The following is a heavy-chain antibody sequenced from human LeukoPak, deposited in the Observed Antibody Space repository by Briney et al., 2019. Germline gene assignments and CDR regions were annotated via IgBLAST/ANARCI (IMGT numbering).Heavy chain of an antibody. D-gene: IGHD6-6*01. CDR1: GYSFTSYW. V-gene: IGHV5-51*04. CDR3: ARSSIGYYYYYYMDV. CDR2: IYPGDSDN. J-gene: IGHJ6*03. Sequence: GESLKISCTGSGYSFTSYWIGWVRQMPGKGLEWMGIIYPGDSDNRYSPSFQGQVTISADKPISTAYLQWSSLKASDTAMYYCARSSIGYYYYYYMDVWGKGTTVTVSS.